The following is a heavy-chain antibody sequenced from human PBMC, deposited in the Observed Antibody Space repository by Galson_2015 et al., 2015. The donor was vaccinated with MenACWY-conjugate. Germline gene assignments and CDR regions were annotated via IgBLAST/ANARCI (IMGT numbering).Heavy chain of an antibody. CDR2: IYYSGRT. J-gene: IGHJ4*02. Sequence: ETLSLTCTVSGGSISSYYWDWIRQPPGKGLEWIGYIYYSGRTNYNPSLKSRLTISVDTSKNQFSLRLSSVTAADTALYYCAREGADTDDFSSGYPNWVPKYYFDYWGQGSLVTVSS. CDR1: GGSISSYY. V-gene: IGHV4-59*01. CDR3: AREGADTDDFSSGYPNWVPKYYFDY. D-gene: IGHD3-3*01.